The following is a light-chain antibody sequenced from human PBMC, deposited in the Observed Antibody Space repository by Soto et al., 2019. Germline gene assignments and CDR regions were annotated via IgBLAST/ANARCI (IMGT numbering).Light chain of an antibody. Sequence: PGERVTLSCRASQRVDSDYLAWYQQKPGQSPRLLIYGASFRATGIPDRFSGSGSGTDFTLTISRLEPEDFAVYYCQHYGISRTFGQGTKLDI. CDR1: QRVDSDY. CDR3: QHYGISRT. V-gene: IGKV3-20*01. J-gene: IGKJ2*01. CDR2: GAS.